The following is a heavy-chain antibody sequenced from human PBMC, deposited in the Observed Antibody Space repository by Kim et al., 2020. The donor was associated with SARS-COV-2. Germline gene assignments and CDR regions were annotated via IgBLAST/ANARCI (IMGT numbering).Heavy chain of an antibody. CDR1: GGSISSSNW. J-gene: IGHJ6*02. D-gene: IGHD6-19*01. Sequence: SETLSLTCAVSGGSISSSNWWSWVRQPPGKGLEWIGEIYQSGSTNYNPSLKSRVTISVDKSKNQFSLKLSSVTAADTAVYYCARGYSSGWYGHYYYGMDVWGQGTTVTVSS. CDR3: ARGYSSGWYGHYYYGMDV. CDR2: IYQSGST. V-gene: IGHV4-4*02.